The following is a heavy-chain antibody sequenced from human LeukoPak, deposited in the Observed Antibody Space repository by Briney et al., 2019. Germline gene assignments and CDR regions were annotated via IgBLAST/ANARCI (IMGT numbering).Heavy chain of an antibody. J-gene: IGHJ4*02. Sequence: ASVKVSCKASGYTFTGYYMHCVRQAPGQGLEWMGWIHPNSGVTNYAQKFQGRVTMTRDTSISTAYMELSRLRSDDTAVYYCARGVVVVAAEDYWGQGTLVTVSS. CDR1: GYTFTGYY. V-gene: IGHV1-2*02. CDR3: ARGVVVVAAEDY. D-gene: IGHD2-15*01. CDR2: IHPNSGVT.